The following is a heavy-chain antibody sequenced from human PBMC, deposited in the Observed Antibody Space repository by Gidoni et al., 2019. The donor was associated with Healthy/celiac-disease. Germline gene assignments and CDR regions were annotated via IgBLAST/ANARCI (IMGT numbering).Heavy chain of an antibody. V-gene: IGHV3-48*02. CDR3: ARDPDYYGSGSYTLGTPTYAFDI. Sequence: EVQLVESGGGLVQPGGSLRLSCAASGFTFSSYSMNWVRQAPGKGLEWVSYISSSSSTIYYADSVKGRFTISRDNAKNSLYLQMNSLRDEDTAVYYCARDPDYYGSGSYTLGTPTYAFDIWGQGTMVTVSS. CDR1: GFTFSSYS. D-gene: IGHD3-10*01. J-gene: IGHJ3*02. CDR2: ISSSSSTI.